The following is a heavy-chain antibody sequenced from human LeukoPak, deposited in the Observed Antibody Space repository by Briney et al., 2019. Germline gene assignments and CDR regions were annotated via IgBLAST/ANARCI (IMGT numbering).Heavy chain of an antibody. CDR3: ARVGITIFGVGPEYFQH. J-gene: IGHJ1*01. Sequence: SETLSLTCTVSGGSISSYYWSWIRQPPGKGLESIGYIYYTGSTNHNPSLKSRVTISVDTSKNQFSLKLTSVTAADTAVYYCARVGITIFGVGPEYFQHWGQGTLVTVSS. D-gene: IGHD3-3*01. V-gene: IGHV4-59*01. CDR2: IYYTGST. CDR1: GGSISSYY.